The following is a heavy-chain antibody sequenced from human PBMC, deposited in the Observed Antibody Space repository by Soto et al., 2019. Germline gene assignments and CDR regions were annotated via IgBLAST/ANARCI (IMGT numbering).Heavy chain of an antibody. Sequence: EVQLVESGGGLVQPGGSLNLSSAASGFTFSGSAMHWVRQASGKGLEWVGRIRSKANNYATAYAASVKGRFTISRDDSKNTAYLQMISLKTEDTAMYYCTRLFYYDMCNWFDSWGQGTLVTVSS. CDR2: IRSKANNYAT. CDR3: TRLFYYDMCNWFDS. D-gene: IGHD3-22*01. V-gene: IGHV3-73*02. J-gene: IGHJ5*01. CDR1: GFTFSGSA.